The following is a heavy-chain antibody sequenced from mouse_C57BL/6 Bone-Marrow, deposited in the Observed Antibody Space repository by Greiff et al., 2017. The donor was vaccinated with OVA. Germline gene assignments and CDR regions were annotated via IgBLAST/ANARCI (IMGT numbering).Heavy chain of an antibody. D-gene: IGHD2-1*01. J-gene: IGHJ4*01. V-gene: IGHV1-15*01. CDR2: IDPETGGT. CDR1: GYTFTDYE. Sequence: VQLQQSGAELVRPGASVTLSCKASGYTFTDYEMHWVKQTPVHGLEWIGAIDPETGGTDYNQKFKGKAILTADKSSSTAYMELRSLTSEDSAVYYCTRDGNVGVDYWGQGTSVTVSS. CDR3: TRDGNVGVDY.